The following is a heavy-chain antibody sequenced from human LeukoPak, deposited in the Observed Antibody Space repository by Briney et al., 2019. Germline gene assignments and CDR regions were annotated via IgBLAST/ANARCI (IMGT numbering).Heavy chain of an antibody. J-gene: IGHJ4*02. CDR1: GYTFSAYV. CDR3: ARGGYNFDY. CDR2: INGGNGET. V-gene: IGHV1-3*01. D-gene: IGHD1-1*01. Sequence: GASVKVSCKGSGYTFSAYVLHWVRQAPGQSLEWMGWINGGNGETRYSENFHGRVTITRDAAAKTSYMELSSLGPEDTAVYYCARGGYNFDYWGQGTLVTVSS.